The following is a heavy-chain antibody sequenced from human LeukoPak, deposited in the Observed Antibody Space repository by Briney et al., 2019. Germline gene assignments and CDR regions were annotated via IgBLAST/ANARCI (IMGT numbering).Heavy chain of an antibody. Sequence: GGSLRLSCAASGFTFSSYAMSWVRQAPGKGLEWVSAISGSGGSTYYADSVKGRLTISRDNSKNTLYLQMNSLRAEDTAVYYCAKDLPPFIVVVPAAMEGWFDPWGQGTLVTVSS. CDR1: GFTFSSYA. D-gene: IGHD2-2*01. J-gene: IGHJ5*02. V-gene: IGHV3-23*01. CDR3: AKDLPPFIVVVPAAMEGWFDP. CDR2: ISGSGGST.